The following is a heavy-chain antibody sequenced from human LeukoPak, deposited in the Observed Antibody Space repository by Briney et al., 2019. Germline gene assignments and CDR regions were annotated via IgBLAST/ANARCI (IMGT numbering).Heavy chain of an antibody. J-gene: IGHJ4*02. CDR3: ARGSYSSGYYQY. CDR1: GGSIGSYY. D-gene: IGHD3-22*01. Sequence: PSETLSLTCTVSGGSIGSYYWSWIRQPPGKGLEWIGYIYTSGSTNYNPSLKSRVTISVDTSKNQFSLKLSSVTAADTAVYYCARGSYSSGYYQYWGQGTLVTVSS. CDR2: IYTSGST. V-gene: IGHV4-4*09.